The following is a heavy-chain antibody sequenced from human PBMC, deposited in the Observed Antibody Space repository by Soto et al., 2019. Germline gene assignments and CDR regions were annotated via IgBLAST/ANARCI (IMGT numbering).Heavy chain of an antibody. CDR3: ARSRTVTTCDY. Sequence: SETLSLTCAVSGDSISSGYHWAWIRQPPGKGLEWIASIYHSGTTYYNPSLKSRVTISVDTSKNQFSLKLSSVTAADTAVYYCARSRTVTTCDYWGQGTLVTVSS. V-gene: IGHV4-38-2*01. CDR2: IYHSGTT. CDR1: GDSISSGYH. D-gene: IGHD4-17*01. J-gene: IGHJ4*02.